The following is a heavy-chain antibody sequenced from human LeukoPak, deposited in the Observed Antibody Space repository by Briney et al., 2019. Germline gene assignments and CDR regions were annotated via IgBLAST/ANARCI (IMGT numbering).Heavy chain of an antibody. Sequence: SETLSLTCTVSGDSISSSSYYWGWFRQPPGKGLEWIGSIYYSGSTYYNPSLKSRVTISVDTSKNQFSLKLSSVTAADTAVYYCASGYSSHDAFDIWGQGTMVTVSS. CDR3: ASGYSSHDAFDI. D-gene: IGHD6-13*01. V-gene: IGHV4-39*07. CDR1: GDSISSSSYY. J-gene: IGHJ3*02. CDR2: IYYSGST.